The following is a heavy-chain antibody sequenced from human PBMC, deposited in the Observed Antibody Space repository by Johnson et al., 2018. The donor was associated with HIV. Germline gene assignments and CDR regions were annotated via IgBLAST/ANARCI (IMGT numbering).Heavy chain of an antibody. CDR1: GFTFSDYY. D-gene: IGHD3-10*01. CDR3: ASEGDGSGAFDI. J-gene: IGHJ3*02. Sequence: QVKLVESGGGLVKPGGSLRLSCAASGFTFSDYYMSWIRQAPGKGLEWVSYISSSGSTIYYAESVKGQFTISMDNAKNSLYLQMNSLRADDTAVYYCASEGDGSGAFDIWGQGTMVTVSS. V-gene: IGHV3-11*04. CDR2: ISSSGSTI.